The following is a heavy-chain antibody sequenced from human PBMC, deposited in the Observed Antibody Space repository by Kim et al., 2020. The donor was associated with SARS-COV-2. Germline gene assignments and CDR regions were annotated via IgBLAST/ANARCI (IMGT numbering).Heavy chain of an antibody. CDR2: ISGSGGST. D-gene: IGHD2-2*01. Sequence: GGSLRLSCAASGFTFSSYAMSWVRQAPGKGLEWVSAISGSGGSTYYADSVKGRFTISRDNSKNTLYLQMNSLRAEDTAVYYCAKTRVPAAAGHHLDYYYYGMDVWGQGTTVTVSS. CDR3: AKTRVPAAAGHHLDYYYYGMDV. J-gene: IGHJ6*02. CDR1: GFTFSSYA. V-gene: IGHV3-23*01.